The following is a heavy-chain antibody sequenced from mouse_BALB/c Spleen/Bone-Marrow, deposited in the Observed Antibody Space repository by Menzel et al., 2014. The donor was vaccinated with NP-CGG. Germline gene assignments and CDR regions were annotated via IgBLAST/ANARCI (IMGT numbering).Heavy chain of an antibody. J-gene: IGHJ4*01. V-gene: IGHV1-14*01. D-gene: IGHD2-4*01. CDR1: GYTFTGYV. CDR2: INPYSDGT. CDR3: AREGGLRRGDYYVMDY. Sequence: VQLKQSGPELVKPGASVKMSCKASGYTFTGYVMHWVKQKPGQGLEWIGYINPYSDGTKYNEKFKGKATLTSDKSSSTACMELSSLTSEDSAVYYCAREGGLRRGDYYVMDYWGQGTSVTVSS.